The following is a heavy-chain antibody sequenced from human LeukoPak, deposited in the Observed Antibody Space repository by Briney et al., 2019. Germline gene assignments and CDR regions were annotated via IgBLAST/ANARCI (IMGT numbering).Heavy chain of an antibody. CDR2: GNAQDGQT. J-gene: IGHJ3*02. CDR1: VYSDSFYG. V-gene: IGHV1-18*01. CDR3: GRNPMVDTAMDSGDAFDI. D-gene: IGHD5-18*01. Sequence: ASVKVSCTPAVYSDSFYGITWLRQGAPQGLEWVGWGNAQDGQTEYAPNSQDSVTMTTDTYTNTAYMELSSLRSDDTAVYYCGRNPMVDTAMDSGDAFDIWGEGTMVTVSS.